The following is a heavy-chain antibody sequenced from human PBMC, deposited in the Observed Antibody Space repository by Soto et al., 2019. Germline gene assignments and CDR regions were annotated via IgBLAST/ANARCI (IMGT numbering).Heavy chain of an antibody. CDR3: AKERDIVLGVAPLDY. V-gene: IGHV3-30*18. D-gene: IGHD2-15*01. J-gene: IGHJ4*02. CDR1: GFTFSSYG. Sequence: QVQLVESGGGVVQPGRSLRLSCAASGFTFSSYGMHWVRQAPGKGLEWVAVISYDGSNKYYADSVKGRFTISRDNSKNTLYLQMNSLRAEDTAVYYCAKERDIVLGVAPLDYWGQGTLVTVSS. CDR2: ISYDGSNK.